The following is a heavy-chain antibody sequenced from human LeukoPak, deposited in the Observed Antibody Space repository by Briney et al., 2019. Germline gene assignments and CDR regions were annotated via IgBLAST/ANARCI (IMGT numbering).Heavy chain of an antibody. J-gene: IGHJ4*02. CDR3: ARGEGIFFDY. V-gene: IGHV1-18*01. CDR2: VSAYNGNT. CDR1: GYTFTNFA. Sequence: ASVTVSCKASGYTFTNFAISWVRQAPGQGLEWMGWVSAYNGNTNYAQKFQGRVSITTDTSTSTAYVDLRSLRSDDTAVYYCARGEGIFFDYWGQGTLVTVSS. D-gene: IGHD3-3*01.